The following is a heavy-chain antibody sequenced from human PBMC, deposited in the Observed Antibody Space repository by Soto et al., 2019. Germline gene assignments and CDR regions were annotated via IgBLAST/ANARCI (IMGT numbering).Heavy chain of an antibody. D-gene: IGHD3-3*01. CDR2: IYYSGST. CDR1: GGSISSYY. J-gene: IGHJ5*02. V-gene: IGHV4-59*01. Sequence: SETLSLTCTVSGGSISSYYWSWIRQPPGKGLEWIGYIYYSGSTNYNPSLKSRVTISVDTSKNQFSLKLSSVTAADTAVYYCARGGYPIFGTNWFDPWGQGTLVTVSS. CDR3: ARGGYPIFGTNWFDP.